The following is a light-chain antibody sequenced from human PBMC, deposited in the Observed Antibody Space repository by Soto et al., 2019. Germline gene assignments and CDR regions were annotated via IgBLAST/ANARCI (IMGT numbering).Light chain of an antibody. CDR1: QGINNY. V-gene: IGKV1-17*03. J-gene: IGKJ4*01. CDR2: STS. CDR3: LHHNSYPLT. Sequence: DIQMTQSPSAMSASVGDRVTITCRASQGINNYLAWFQQKPGKVPRRLIYSTSSLQSGVPSRFSGSGSGTEFTLTITSLQPEDSATYYCLHHNSYPLTFGGGTKVEIK.